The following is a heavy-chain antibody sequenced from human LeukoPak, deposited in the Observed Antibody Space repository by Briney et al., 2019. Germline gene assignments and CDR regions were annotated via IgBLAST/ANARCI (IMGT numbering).Heavy chain of an antibody. Sequence: GGSLRLSCATSGFTLSSYDMSWVRQAPGKGLEWVSAIGGSRTTTYFADSVKGRFTISRDSSKNTLYLQMNSLRAEDTAVYYCARQSGLGFDFWGQETLVTVSS. V-gene: IGHV3-23*01. CDR2: IGGSRTTT. D-gene: IGHD6-19*01. CDR1: GFTLSSYD. CDR3: ARQSGLGFDF. J-gene: IGHJ4*02.